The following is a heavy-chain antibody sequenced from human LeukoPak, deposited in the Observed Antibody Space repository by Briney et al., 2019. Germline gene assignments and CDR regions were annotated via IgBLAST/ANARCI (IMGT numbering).Heavy chain of an antibody. CDR2: IYYSGST. CDR1: GGSISSSSYY. D-gene: IGHD4-4*01. V-gene: IGHV4-39*07. CDR3: ARVGGMTTINNAAFDI. J-gene: IGHJ3*02. Sequence: SETLSLTCTVSGGSISSSSYYWGWIRQPPGKGLEWIGSIYYSGSTYYNPSLESRVTISLETSKNQFSLKLTSVTAADTAIYYCARVGGMTTINNAAFDIWGQGTMVTVSS.